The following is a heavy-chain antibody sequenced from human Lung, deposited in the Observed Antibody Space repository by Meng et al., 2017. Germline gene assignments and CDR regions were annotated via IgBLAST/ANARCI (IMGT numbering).Heavy chain of an antibody. CDR1: GFTFSNYS. J-gene: IGHJ4*02. Sequence: EVQLVEYGGGLVTPWGSLRRSCASSGFTFSNYSMNWVRQAPGKGLEWVSSISSDSRYIFYADSVKGRFTISRDNAKNSLYLLMIGLRPEDTAVFYCARFETVGVATGDFWGQGTLVTVSS. CDR2: ISSDSRYI. CDR3: ARFETVGVATGDF. D-gene: IGHD2-15*01. V-gene: IGHV3-21*01.